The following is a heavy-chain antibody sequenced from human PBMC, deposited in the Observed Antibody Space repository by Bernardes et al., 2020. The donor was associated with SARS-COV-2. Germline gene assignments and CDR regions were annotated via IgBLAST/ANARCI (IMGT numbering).Heavy chain of an antibody. Sequence: VGSLIRSCAASGFTFDDYDMSWVRQAPGQGLEWVSGINWNGASTAYADSVKGRFTISRDNAKNSLYLQMNSLRAEDTALYYCARDQRMGRAFDIWGQGTMVTVSS. V-gene: IGHV3-20*04. CDR3: ARDQRMGRAFDI. CDR2: INWNGAST. CDR1: GFTFDDYD. D-gene: IGHD2-15*01. J-gene: IGHJ3*02.